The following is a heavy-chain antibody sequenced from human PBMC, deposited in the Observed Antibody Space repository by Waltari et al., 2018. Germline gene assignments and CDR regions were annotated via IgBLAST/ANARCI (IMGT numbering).Heavy chain of an antibody. D-gene: IGHD2-2*01. CDR2: IWFDGSDK. V-gene: IGHV3-33*08. Sequence: QVQLVESGGGVVQPGRSLMLSCAAAGLSFSSYGMHWVRQAPGKGLEWVAVIWFDGSDKYYADAVKGRFTISRDNSKNTLYLQMNSLRAEDTAVYYCARKTSALYFDYWGQGALVTVSS. CDR3: ARKTSALYFDY. CDR1: GLSFSSYG. J-gene: IGHJ4*02.